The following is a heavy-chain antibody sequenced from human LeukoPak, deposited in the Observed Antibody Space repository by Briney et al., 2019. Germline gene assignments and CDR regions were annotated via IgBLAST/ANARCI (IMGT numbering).Heavy chain of an antibody. CDR3: VRDLGVDTTMIFFDY. V-gene: IGHV1-18*01. J-gene: IGHJ4*02. D-gene: IGHD5-18*01. CDR2: ISVYNGNT. CDR1: GYTFTRFG. Sequence: ASVKVSCKTSGYTFTRFGISWVRQAPGQGLEWMGWISVYNGNTNYAQKFHGRIIMIRDTSTSTVYMELRSLTFDDTAVYYCVRDLGVDTTMIFFDYWGQGSVVTVSS.